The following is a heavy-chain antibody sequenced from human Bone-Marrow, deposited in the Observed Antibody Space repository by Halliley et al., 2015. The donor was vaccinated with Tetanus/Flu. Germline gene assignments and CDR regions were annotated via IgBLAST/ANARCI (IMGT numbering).Heavy chain of an antibody. CDR2: IVVDGST. Sequence: SLRLSCAASGFTVSNDAMSWVRQAPEKGLECVSTIVVDGSTFYADSVKGRFTISRDNSMNTLYLQMDSLRAEDTAVYYCASDSSGWSRFFAYWGQGTLVTVSS. CDR1: GFTVSNDA. D-gene: IGHD6-19*01. CDR3: ASDSSGWSRFFAY. V-gene: IGHV3-23*01. J-gene: IGHJ4*02.